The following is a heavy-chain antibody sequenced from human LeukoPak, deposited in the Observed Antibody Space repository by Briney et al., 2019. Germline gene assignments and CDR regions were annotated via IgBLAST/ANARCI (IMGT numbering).Heavy chain of an antibody. CDR2: ISPTDSDT. CDR3: ARQGAAGSRDFDY. D-gene: IGHD6-13*01. Sequence: KPGESLKISCKDSGYSFTSYWIGWMRQMPGKGLEWMGIISPTDSDTRYSPSFQGQVTISADKSISTAYLQWSSLKASDTAMYYCARQGAAGSRDFDYWGQGTLVTVSS. J-gene: IGHJ4*02. CDR1: GYSFTSYW. V-gene: IGHV5-51*01.